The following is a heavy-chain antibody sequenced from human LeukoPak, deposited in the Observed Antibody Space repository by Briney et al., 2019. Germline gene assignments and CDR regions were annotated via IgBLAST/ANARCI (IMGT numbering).Heavy chain of an antibody. CDR1: GYTFSNYG. Sequence: ASVKVSCKASGYTFSNYGITWVRQAPGQGLEWMGWISVYKGNTNYAQKLQDRVTMTTDTSTSTAYMELRSLRSDDTAVYYCARGGGVVAFDFWGQGTMVTVSS. V-gene: IGHV1-18*01. J-gene: IGHJ3*01. CDR3: ARGGGVVAFDF. CDR2: ISVYKGNT. D-gene: IGHD2-15*01.